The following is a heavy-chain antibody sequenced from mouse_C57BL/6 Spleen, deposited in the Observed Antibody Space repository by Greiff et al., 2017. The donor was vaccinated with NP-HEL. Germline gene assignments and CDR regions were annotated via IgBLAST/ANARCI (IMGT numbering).Heavy chain of an antibody. CDR2: IYPRSGNT. CDR1: GYTFTSYG. J-gene: IGHJ4*01. D-gene: IGHD2-3*01. Sequence: QVQLQQSGAELARPGASVKLSCKASGYTFTSYGISWVKQRTGQGLEWIGEIYPRSGNTYYNEKFKGKATLPAAKSSSTAYMELRSLTSEDAAVYFCARSGDGYYGKDYAMDYWGQGTSVTVSS. V-gene: IGHV1-81*01. CDR3: ARSGDGYYGKDYAMDY.